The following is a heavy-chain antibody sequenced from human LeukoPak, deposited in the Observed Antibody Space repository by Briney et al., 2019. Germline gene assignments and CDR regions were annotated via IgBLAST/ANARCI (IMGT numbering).Heavy chain of an antibody. Sequence: GGSLRLSCAASGFTFSSYSMIWVRQAPGKGLEWVSSISSSSSYIYYADSVKGRFTISRDNAKNSLYLQMNSLRAEDTAVYYCARVSWIFDAFDIWGQGTMVTVSS. CDR3: ARVSWIFDAFDI. CDR1: GFTFSSYS. J-gene: IGHJ3*02. V-gene: IGHV3-21*06. D-gene: IGHD2-2*03. CDR2: ISSSSSYI.